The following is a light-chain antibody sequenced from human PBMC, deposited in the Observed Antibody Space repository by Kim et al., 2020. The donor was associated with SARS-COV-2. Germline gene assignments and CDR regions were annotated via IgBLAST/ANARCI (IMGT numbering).Light chain of an antibody. CDR3: QQYSITPLT. CDR2: WAA. Sequence: ATINCKSSHSLLYSSNNRNYLAWYQQKPGQPPKLLIYWAATRESGVPDRFSGNGSGTDFTLTISSLQAEDVAVYYCQQYSITPLTFGPGTKVDIK. J-gene: IGKJ3*01. V-gene: IGKV4-1*01. CDR1: HSLLYSSNNRNY.